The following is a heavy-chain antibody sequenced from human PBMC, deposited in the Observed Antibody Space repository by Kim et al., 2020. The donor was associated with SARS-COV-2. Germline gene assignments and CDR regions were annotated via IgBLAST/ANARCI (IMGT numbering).Heavy chain of an antibody. CDR2: IYYSGST. CDR1: GGSISSSSYY. Sequence: SETLSLTCTVSGGSISSSSYYWGWIRQPPGKGLEWIGSIYYSGSTYYNPSLKSRVTISVDTSKNQFSLKLSSVTAADTAVYYCARDSTYSSSWYNYGMDVWGQGTTVTVSS. V-gene: IGHV4-39*07. CDR3: ARDSTYSSSWYNYGMDV. D-gene: IGHD6-13*01. J-gene: IGHJ6*02.